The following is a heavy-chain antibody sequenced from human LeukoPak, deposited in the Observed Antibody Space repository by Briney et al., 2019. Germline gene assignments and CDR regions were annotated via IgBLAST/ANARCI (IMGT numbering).Heavy chain of an antibody. CDR2: INSDGSVT. V-gene: IGHV3-74*01. CDR1: GFTFSTYW. CDR3: ARDPPVDY. Sequence: PGGALRLSCAASGFTFSTYWMHWVRQAPGKGLVWVSRINSDGSVTTYADSVRGRFTISGDNAKNTLYLQVNSLRAEDTAVYYCARDPPVDYWGQGTLVTVSS. J-gene: IGHJ4*02.